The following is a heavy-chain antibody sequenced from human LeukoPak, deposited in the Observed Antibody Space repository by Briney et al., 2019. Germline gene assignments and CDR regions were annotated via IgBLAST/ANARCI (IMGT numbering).Heavy chain of an antibody. CDR3: AHIVGTTGTTDY. J-gene: IGHJ4*02. CDR1: AFSLSTRGEG. V-gene: IGHV2-5*01. CDR2: IYWNDDK. D-gene: IGHD1-1*01. Sequence: SAPTLLKPTPTLTLTSTFSAFSLSTRGEGVGWIRQPPGKALEWLTLIYWNDDKRYIPSLKSRLTITKDISKNQVVLTMTNIDPVDTATYFCAHIVGTTGTTDYWGQGTLVTASS.